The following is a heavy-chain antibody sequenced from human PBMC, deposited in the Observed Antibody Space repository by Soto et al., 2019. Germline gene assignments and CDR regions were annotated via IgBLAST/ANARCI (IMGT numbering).Heavy chain of an antibody. Sequence: EVQLVESGGGLVQPGGSLRLSCAASGFTFSTYWMHWVRQAPGKGLVWVSRIKSDGSNTTYADSVKGRFTISRDNANKMLQLQRNSLRAEDRAVYYCARDRDTYGGAHFDLWGRGTLVTVS. CDR3: ARDRDTYGGAHFDL. CDR1: GFTFSTYW. V-gene: IGHV3-74*01. J-gene: IGHJ2*01. CDR2: IKSDGSNT. D-gene: IGHD2-8*01.